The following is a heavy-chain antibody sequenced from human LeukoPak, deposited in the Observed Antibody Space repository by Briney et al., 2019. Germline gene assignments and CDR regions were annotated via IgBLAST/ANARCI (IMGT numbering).Heavy chain of an antibody. D-gene: IGHD2-2*01. J-gene: IGHJ4*02. Sequence: GGSLRLSYAASGFTFRSYSMNWVRQAPGKGLEWVSSISSSSYIYYADSVKGRFTISRDNAKNSLYLQMNSLRAEDTAVYYCARGAVVPYCSSTSCRAYYFDYWGQGTLVTVSS. V-gene: IGHV3-21*01. CDR3: ARGAVVPYCSSTSCRAYYFDY. CDR1: GFTFRSYS. CDR2: ISSSSYI.